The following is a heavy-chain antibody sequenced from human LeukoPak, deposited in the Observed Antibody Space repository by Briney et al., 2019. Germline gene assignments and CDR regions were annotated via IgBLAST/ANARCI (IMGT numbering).Heavy chain of an antibody. Sequence: GASVKVSCKASGGTFSSYAISWVRQAPGQGLEWMGGIIPIFGTANYAQKFQGRVTITADESTSTAYMELSSLRSEDTAVYYCARDCALAVWTFDCWGQGTLVTVSS. CDR1: GGTFSSYA. CDR3: ARDCALAVWTFDC. J-gene: IGHJ4*02. D-gene: IGHD3/OR15-3a*01. CDR2: IIPIFGTA. V-gene: IGHV1-69*13.